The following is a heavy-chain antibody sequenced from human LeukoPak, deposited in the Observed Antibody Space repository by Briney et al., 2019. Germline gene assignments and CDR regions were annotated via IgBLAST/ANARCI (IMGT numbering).Heavy chain of an antibody. D-gene: IGHD6-13*01. CDR1: RGTFSSYA. Sequence: ASVKVSCKAARGTFSSYAISWVRQAPGQGLEWMGGIIPIFGTTNYAQKFQDRVTITADKSTSTAYMELSSLRSEDTAVYYCARVVGLTGYSSSWYSGYYYYMDVWGKGTTVTISS. CDR2: IIPIFGTT. V-gene: IGHV1-69*06. CDR3: ARVVGLTGYSSSWYSGYYYYMDV. J-gene: IGHJ6*03.